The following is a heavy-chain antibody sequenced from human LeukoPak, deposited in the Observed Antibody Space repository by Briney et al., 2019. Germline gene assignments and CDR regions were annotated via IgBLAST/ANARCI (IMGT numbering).Heavy chain of an antibody. Sequence: GGSLRLSCAASGLTFSSYAMSWVRQAPGKGLEWVSAISGSGGSTYYADSVKGRFTISRDNSKNTLYLQMNSLRAEDTAVYYCAKDQIRYYDSSGYYSGLDYWGQGTLVTVSS. D-gene: IGHD3-22*01. CDR1: GLTFSSYA. CDR3: AKDQIRYYDSSGYYSGLDY. CDR2: ISGSGGST. V-gene: IGHV3-23*01. J-gene: IGHJ4*02.